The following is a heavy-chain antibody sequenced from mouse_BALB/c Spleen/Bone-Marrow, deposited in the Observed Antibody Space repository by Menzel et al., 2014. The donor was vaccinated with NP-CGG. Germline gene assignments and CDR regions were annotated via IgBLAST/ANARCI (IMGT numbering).Heavy chain of an antibody. CDR2: INPNNGDT. V-gene: IGHV1-18*01. CDR3: ARRQEDYYAWFAY. J-gene: IGHJ3*01. CDR1: GYTFTDYH. D-gene: IGHD1-1*01. Sequence: EVQLQQSGPEPVKPGASVKMSCKASGYTFTDYHMKWMKQSHGKSLEWIGEINPNNGDTFYNQRYKGKATLTVDKSSSTAYMQLNSLTSGDSAVYYCARRQEDYYAWFAYWGQGTLVTVSA.